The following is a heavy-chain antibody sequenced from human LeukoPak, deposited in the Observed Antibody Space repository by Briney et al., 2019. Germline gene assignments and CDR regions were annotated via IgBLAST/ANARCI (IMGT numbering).Heavy chain of an antibody. J-gene: IGHJ5*02. D-gene: IGHD3-10*01. V-gene: IGHV3-15*01. CDR1: GFTFSHAW. Sequence: PGGSLRLSCAASGFTFSHAWMSWVRQAPGKGLELVARIKNKPDGGTSDYTAPVKGRFTISRDDSKSTPYLQMNSLKTEDTAVYYCTVVNYGSGSYPLGSWGQGTLVTVSS. CDR2: IKNKPDGGTS. CDR3: TVVNYGSGSYPLGS.